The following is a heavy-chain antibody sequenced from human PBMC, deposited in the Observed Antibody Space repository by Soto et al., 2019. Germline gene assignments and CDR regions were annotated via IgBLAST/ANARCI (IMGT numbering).Heavy chain of an antibody. D-gene: IGHD6-13*01. Sequence: SSETLSLTCTVSGGSISSYYWSWIRQPPGKGLEWIGYIYYSGSTNYNPSLKSRVTISVDTSKNQFSLKLSSVTAADTAVYYCARHRGIAAAGTKVSDRFDPWGQGTLVTVSS. J-gene: IGHJ5*02. V-gene: IGHV4-59*08. CDR2: IYYSGST. CDR1: GGSISSYY. CDR3: ARHRGIAAAGTKVSDRFDP.